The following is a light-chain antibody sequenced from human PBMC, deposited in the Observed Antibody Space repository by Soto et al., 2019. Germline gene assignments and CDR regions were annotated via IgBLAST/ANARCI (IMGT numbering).Light chain of an antibody. CDR1: QSVSSN. CDR2: DAS. Sequence: EIVMTQSPATLSVSPGERVTLSCRASQSVSSNLAWYQQKPGQTPRLLIYDASTGATGIPARFSGSGSGTEFTLTISSLQSEDFAVYYCKQYNNWPRTFGQGTKVDIK. V-gene: IGKV3-15*01. J-gene: IGKJ1*01. CDR3: KQYNNWPRT.